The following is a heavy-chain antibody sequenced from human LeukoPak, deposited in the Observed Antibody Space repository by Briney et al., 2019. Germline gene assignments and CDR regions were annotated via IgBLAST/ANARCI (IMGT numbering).Heavy chain of an antibody. V-gene: IGHV1-69*02. D-gene: IGHD4-4*01. CDR2: IIPILNLA. CDR1: GGTFSNYT. Sequence: GASVKVSCKASGGTFSNYTISWVRQAPGQGLELMGKIIPILNLANFAQKFQGRVTITADKSTNTVYMELSSLRSEDMAMDFCARGPPDYTDYIYDYWGQGTLVTVSS. J-gene: IGHJ4*02. CDR3: ARGPPDYTDYIYDY.